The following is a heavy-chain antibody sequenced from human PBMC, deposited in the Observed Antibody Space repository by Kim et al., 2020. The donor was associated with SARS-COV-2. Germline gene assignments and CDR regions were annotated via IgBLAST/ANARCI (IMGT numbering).Heavy chain of an antibody. CDR1: GGSFSGFY. Sequence: SETLSLTCAVYGGSFSGFYWSWIRQPPGRGLEWMGEINHIGRTNYNPSLKSRVTISVDTSRNQFSLKLTSVTAAATAVYYCARRLSNTSGSGLHYCDLWGQGTLVTVSS. CDR2: INHIGRT. D-gene: IGHD3-10*01. V-gene: IGHV4-34*01. CDR3: ARRLSNTSGSGLHYCDL. J-gene: IGHJ4*02.